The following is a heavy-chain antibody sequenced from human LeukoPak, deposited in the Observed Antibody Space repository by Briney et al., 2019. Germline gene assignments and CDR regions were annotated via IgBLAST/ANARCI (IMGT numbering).Heavy chain of an antibody. V-gene: IGHV4-59*12. Sequence: SETLSLTCTVSGDSISSYYWSWIRQPPGKGLEWIGYIYYSGSTNYNPSLKSRVTISLDTSKNQFSLKLSSVTAADTAVYYCARGQGTVTTHWGQGTLVTVSS. D-gene: IGHD4-17*01. J-gene: IGHJ4*02. CDR1: GDSISSYY. CDR3: ARGQGTVTTH. CDR2: IYYSGST.